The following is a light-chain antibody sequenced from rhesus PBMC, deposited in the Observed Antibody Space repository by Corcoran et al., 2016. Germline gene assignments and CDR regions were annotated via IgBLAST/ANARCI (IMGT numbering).Light chain of an antibody. CDR1: EKGNNY. J-gene: IGKJ2*01. Sequence: DIQMTQSPSSLSASVGDRVPITCRASEKGNNYVHWYQQQPGKAPKLLIYAASTLQSGVPSRVSGSGSGTAYTFTISSLQPEDVATYYCQHSYGTPHSFGQGTKVEIK. V-gene: IGKV1-74*01. CDR3: QHSYGTPHS. CDR2: AAS.